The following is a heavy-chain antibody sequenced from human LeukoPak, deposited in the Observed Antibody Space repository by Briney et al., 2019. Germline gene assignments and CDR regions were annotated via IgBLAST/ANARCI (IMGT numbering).Heavy chain of an antibody. CDR1: GFTFGDYA. CDR2: IRSKAYGGTT. V-gene: IGHV3-49*03. Sequence: GGSLRLSCTASGFTFGDYAMSWFRQAPGKGLEWVGFIRSKAYGGTTEYAASVKGRFTISRDDSKSIAYLQMNSLKTEDTAVYYCTSPPYYDYVWGSYRPDDAFDIWGQGTMVTVSS. D-gene: IGHD3-16*02. CDR3: TSPPYYDYVWGSYRPDDAFDI. J-gene: IGHJ3*02.